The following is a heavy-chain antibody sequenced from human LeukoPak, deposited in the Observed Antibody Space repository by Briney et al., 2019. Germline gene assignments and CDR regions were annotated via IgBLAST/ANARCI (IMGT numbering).Heavy chain of an antibody. CDR2: IYYSGST. Sequence: SETLSLTCTVSGGSIGSSSYYWGWIRQPPGKGLEWIGSIYYSGSTYYNPSLKSRVTISVDTSKNQFSLKLSSVTAADTAVYYCARSGNWNYGYWGQGTLVTVSS. CDR1: GGSIGSSSYY. V-gene: IGHV4-39*07. J-gene: IGHJ4*02. CDR3: ARSGNWNYGY. D-gene: IGHD1-7*01.